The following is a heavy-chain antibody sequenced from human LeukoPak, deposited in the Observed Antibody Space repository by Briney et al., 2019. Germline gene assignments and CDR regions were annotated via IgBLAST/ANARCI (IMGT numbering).Heavy chain of an antibody. CDR1: GGSVSSGSYY. D-gene: IGHD3-10*01. CDR2: IYYSGST. V-gene: IGHV4-61*01. CDR3: ARVIRHYYGSGSYIGP. Sequence: SETLSLTCTVSGGSVSSGSYYWSWIRQPPGKGLEWIGYIYYSGSTNYNPSLKSRVTISVDTSKNQFPLKLSSVTAADTAVYYCARVIRHYYGSGSYIGPWGQGTLVTVSS. J-gene: IGHJ5*02.